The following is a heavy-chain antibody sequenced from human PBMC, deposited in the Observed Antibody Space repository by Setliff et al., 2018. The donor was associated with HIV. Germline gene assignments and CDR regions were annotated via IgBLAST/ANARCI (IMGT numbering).Heavy chain of an antibody. D-gene: IGHD3-22*01. CDR1: GYTFTGYY. V-gene: IGHV1-2*02. CDR3: ARQAQPLYYYDSSGPTGGDWFDP. Sequence: ASVKVSCKASGYTFTGYYMHWVRQAPGQGLEWMGWINPNSGGTNYAQKFQGRVTMTRDTPISTAYMELSRLRSDDTAAYYCARQAQPLYYYDSSGPTGGDWFDPWGQGTLVTVSS. J-gene: IGHJ5*02. CDR2: INPNSGGT.